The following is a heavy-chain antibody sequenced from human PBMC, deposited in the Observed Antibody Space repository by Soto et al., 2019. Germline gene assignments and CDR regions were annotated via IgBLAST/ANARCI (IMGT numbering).Heavy chain of an antibody. J-gene: IGHJ3*02. CDR1: GYTFTSYD. CDR3: ARMYYDSSGHAFDI. CDR2: MNPNSGNT. V-gene: IGHV1-8*01. D-gene: IGHD3-22*01. Sequence: QVQLVQSGAEVKKPGASVKVSCKASGYTFTSYDITWVRQATGQGLEWMGWMNPNSGNTGYAQKFQGRVTMTRNTSISTAYMELSSLRSEDTDVYYCARMYYDSSGHAFDIWGQGTMVTVSS.